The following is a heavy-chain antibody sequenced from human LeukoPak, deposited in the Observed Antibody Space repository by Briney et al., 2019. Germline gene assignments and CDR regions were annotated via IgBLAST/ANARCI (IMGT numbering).Heavy chain of an antibody. V-gene: IGHV4-59*08. CDR1: GGSISDYY. CDR3: ARAVAAAGSTYYFDS. J-gene: IGHJ4*02. CDR2: IHYSGST. Sequence: PSETLSLTCTVSGGSISDYYWGWIRQPPGKELEWIGYIHYSGSTYYNPSLKSRVTISVDTSKNQFSLKLTSVTAADTAVYFCARAVAAAGSTYYFDSWGQGTLVTVSS. D-gene: IGHD6-13*01.